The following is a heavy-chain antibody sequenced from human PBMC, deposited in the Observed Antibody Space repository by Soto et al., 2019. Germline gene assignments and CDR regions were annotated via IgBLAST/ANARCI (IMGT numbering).Heavy chain of an antibody. J-gene: IGHJ4*02. CDR1: GFILNDYY. CDR3: VRLGSRRYFDF. V-gene: IGHV3-11*06. CDR2: ISSLNQYN. Sequence: QEQLVESGGGLVKPGGSLRLSCAASGFILNDYYMSWVRQAPGKGLEYIAYISSLNQYNNYADSVKGRFSISIDNGQNSLELQMSSLRSEDTAGYYCVRLGSRRYFDFWGRGTLVSVSS. D-gene: IGHD3-9*01.